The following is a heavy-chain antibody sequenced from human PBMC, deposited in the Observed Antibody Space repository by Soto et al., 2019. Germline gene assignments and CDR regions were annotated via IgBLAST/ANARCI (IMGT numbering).Heavy chain of an antibody. D-gene: IGHD5-12*01. Sequence: PPRKALEWMGYVYFTGSTNYSPSLESRLTILVDTSKNQFSLKLTSVTAADTAVYYCASFPVIPGGDSPLTFVYWGQGTLVSV. CDR2: VYFTGST. CDR3: ASFPVIPGGDSPLTFVY. V-gene: IGHV4-59*08. J-gene: IGHJ4*01.